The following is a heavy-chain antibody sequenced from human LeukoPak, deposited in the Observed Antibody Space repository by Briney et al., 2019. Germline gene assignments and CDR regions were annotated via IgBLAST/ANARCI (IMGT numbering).Heavy chain of an antibody. CDR1: GGSISSYY. Sequence: PSETLSLTCTVSGGSISSYYWSWIRQPPGKGLEWIGYIYYSGSTNYNPSLKSRVTISVDTSKNQFSLKLSSVTAADTAVYYCARHGYSSSWYEYYYGMDVWGQGTTVTVSS. V-gene: IGHV4-59*08. J-gene: IGHJ6*02. D-gene: IGHD6-13*01. CDR2: IYYSGST. CDR3: ARHGYSSSWYEYYYGMDV.